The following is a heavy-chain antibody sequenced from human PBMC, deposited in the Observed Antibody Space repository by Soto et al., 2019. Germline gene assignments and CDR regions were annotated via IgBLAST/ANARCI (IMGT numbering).Heavy chain of an antibody. Sequence: SETLSLTCTVSGGSISSSSYYWYWIRQPTWMGLYWTGSTHYSGDTYDNPSLNSLVIISVDTSKNQISLKLSSVTAADAAVYYCATFRGMTTATTERYFDYWGQGILGTVS. CDR2: THYSGDT. CDR3: ATFRGMTTATTERYFDY. CDR1: GGSISSSSYY. J-gene: IGHJ4*02. V-gene: IGHV4-39*01. D-gene: IGHD4-17*01.